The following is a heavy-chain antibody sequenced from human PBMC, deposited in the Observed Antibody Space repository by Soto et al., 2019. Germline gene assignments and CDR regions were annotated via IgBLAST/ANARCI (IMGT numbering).Heavy chain of an antibody. J-gene: IGHJ1*01. V-gene: IGHV4-31*03. CDR1: SGSISSGGNY. CDR2: IYYSGST. CDR3: ASAFMLGYCSGGTCYRHFQH. Sequence: QVQLQESGPGLVKPSQTLSLTCTVSSGSISSGGNYWSWIRQHPGKGLEWIGYIYYSGSTHYNPSLKSRVTILVDTSKNQFSLKLSSVTAADTAVYYCASAFMLGYCSGGTCYRHFQHWGQGTLVTVSS. D-gene: IGHD2-15*01.